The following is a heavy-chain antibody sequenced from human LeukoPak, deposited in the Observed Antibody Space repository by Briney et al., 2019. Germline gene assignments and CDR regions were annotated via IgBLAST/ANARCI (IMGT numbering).Heavy chain of an antibody. CDR3: ARERQDTIVHSGAFDI. CDR1: GFTFSTYF. CDR2: IASDGSHT. J-gene: IGHJ3*02. D-gene: IGHD3-10*01. V-gene: IGHV3-30-3*01. Sequence: GGSLRLSCAASGFTFSTYFMHWVRQAPGKGLEWVAVIASDGSHTFYVESVKGRFTISRDNSKNTLYMQMNSLRAEDTAVYFCARERQDTIVHSGAFDIWGQGTMVTVSS.